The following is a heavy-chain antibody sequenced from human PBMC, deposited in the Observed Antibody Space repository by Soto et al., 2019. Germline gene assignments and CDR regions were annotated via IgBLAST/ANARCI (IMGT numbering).Heavy chain of an antibody. D-gene: IGHD4-17*01. V-gene: IGHV1-2*02. CDR2: INPNSGGT. CDR1: GYTFTGYY. Sequence: QVQLVQSGAEVKKPGASVKVSCKASGYTFTGYYMHWVRQAPGQGLEWMGWINPNSGGTNYAQKFQGRVTMTRDTSISTAYMEMSRLRSDATAVYYCAREWGRGVTTWEALDYWGQGTLVTVSS. CDR3: AREWGRGVTTWEALDY. J-gene: IGHJ4*02.